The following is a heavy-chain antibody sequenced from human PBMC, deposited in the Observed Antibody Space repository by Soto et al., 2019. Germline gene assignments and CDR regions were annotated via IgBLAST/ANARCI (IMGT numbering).Heavy chain of an antibody. CDR1: GFTFSSYA. V-gene: IGHV3-30-3*01. CDR2: ISYDGSNK. D-gene: IGHD5-18*01. CDR3: ARDSYTAMVIGYYFDY. Sequence: QPGGSLRLSCAASGFTFSSYAMHWVRQAPGKGLEWVAVISYDGSNKYYADSVKGRFTISRDNSKNTLYLQMNSLRAEDTAVYYCARDSYTAMVIGYYFDYWGQGTLVTVSS. J-gene: IGHJ4*02.